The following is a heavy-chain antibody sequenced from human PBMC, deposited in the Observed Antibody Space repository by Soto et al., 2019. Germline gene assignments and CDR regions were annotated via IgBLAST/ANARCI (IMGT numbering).Heavy chain of an antibody. J-gene: IGHJ6*02. CDR2: IYYTGDT. V-gene: IGHV4-61*01. CDR3: AREGVPAAIPPMDV. CDR1: GGSVSSGSYF. D-gene: IGHD2-2*01. Sequence: SETLSLTCTVSGGSVSSGSYFWTWTRQPPGKGLEWIGFIYYTGDTNYNPSLKSRVSISLATSKTQFSLRLSSVTAADTAVYCCAREGVPAAIPPMDVWGQGTTVTVSS.